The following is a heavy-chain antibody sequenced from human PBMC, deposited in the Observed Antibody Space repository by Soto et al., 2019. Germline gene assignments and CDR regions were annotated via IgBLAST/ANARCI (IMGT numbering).Heavy chain of an antibody. CDR1: GFTFSRYA. V-gene: IGHV3-30*18. CDR2: VSIEGSNE. Sequence: QVQLVESGGGVVQPGGSLRLSCSASGFTFSRYAMHWVRQAPGEGLDWVAVVSIEGSNEYYAESVRGRCTISIDTSKNTLYPQMPRLRPEDTAVYSCAKPRLTTTSSYHGMDVWGRGTTVTVSS. D-gene: IGHD2-2*01. CDR3: AKPRLTTTSSYHGMDV. J-gene: IGHJ6*02.